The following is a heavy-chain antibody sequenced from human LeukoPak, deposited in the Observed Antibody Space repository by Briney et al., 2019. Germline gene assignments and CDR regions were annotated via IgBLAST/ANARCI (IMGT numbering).Heavy chain of an antibody. CDR1: GGTFSSYA. CDR3: ARPITILATYDAFDI. D-gene: IGHD3-3*01. V-gene: IGHV1-69*04. J-gene: IGHJ3*02. CDR2: IIPILGIA. Sequence: SVKVSCKASGGTFSSYAISWVRQAPGQGLEWMGRIIPILGIANYAQKFQGRVTITADKSTSTAYMELSSLRSEDTAVYYCARPITILATYDAFDIWGQGTMVTVSS.